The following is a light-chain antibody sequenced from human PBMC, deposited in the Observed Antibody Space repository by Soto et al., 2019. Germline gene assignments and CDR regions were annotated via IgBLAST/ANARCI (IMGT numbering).Light chain of an antibody. CDR3: QQYNSYPGT. J-gene: IGKJ1*01. CDR1: QGISNY. V-gene: IGKV1-13*02. CDR2: KTS. Sequence: AIQLTQSPSSLSATVGDRVTITCRASQGISNYLVWYQQKPGKAPNLLIYKTSILEEGVPSRFSGSGSGREFTLTISSLQPDDFATYYCQQYNSYPGTFGHGTKVDIK.